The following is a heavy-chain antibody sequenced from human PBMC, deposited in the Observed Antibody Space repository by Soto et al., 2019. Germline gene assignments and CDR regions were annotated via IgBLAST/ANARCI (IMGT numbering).Heavy chain of an antibody. CDR1: GYTFTSYY. D-gene: IGHD3-3*01. V-gene: IGHV1-46*01. J-gene: IGHJ4*02. Sequence: GASVKVSCKASGYTFTSYYMHWVRQAPGQGLEWTGIINPSGGSTSYAQKFQGRVTMTRDTSTSTVYMELSSLRSEDTAVYYCASVRITIFGVVTPFDYWGQGTLVTVSS. CDR2: INPSGGST. CDR3: ASVRITIFGVVTPFDY.